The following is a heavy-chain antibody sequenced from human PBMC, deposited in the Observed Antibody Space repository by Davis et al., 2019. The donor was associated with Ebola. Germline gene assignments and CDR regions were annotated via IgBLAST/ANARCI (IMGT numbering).Heavy chain of an antibody. Sequence: GGSLRLSCAASGFIVSSNYMSWVRQAPGKGLEWVSVIYSGGTTNYADSVKGRFTISRHNSKNTLYLQINSLRAEDTAVYYCARGYYDSSGNRYFDFWGHGTLVTVSS. CDR2: IYSGGTT. CDR3: ARGYYDSSGNRYFDF. J-gene: IGHJ2*01. D-gene: IGHD3-22*01. CDR1: GFIVSSNY. V-gene: IGHV3-53*04.